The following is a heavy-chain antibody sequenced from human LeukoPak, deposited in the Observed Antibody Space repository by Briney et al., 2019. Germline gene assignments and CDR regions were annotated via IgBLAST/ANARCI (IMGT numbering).Heavy chain of an antibody. CDR1: GDSISSDKW. CDR2: FHQSVSI. V-gene: IGHV4-4*02. D-gene: IGHD6-19*01. Sequence: PSETLSLTCAVSGDSISSDKWWSWARQPPGKGLEYIGEFHQSVSINYNPSLKSRLTISVDNSKNQFSLKLSSVTAADTVVYYCACHSGWSGPSEWGQGTLVTVSS. CDR3: ACHSGWSGPSE. J-gene: IGHJ4*02.